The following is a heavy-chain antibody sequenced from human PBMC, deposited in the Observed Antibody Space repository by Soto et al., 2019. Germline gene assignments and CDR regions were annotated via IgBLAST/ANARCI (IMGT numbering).Heavy chain of an antibody. CDR3: ARHVFTTVVRGFITTFEYYSGMDV. J-gene: IGHJ6*02. CDR2: IHHNWIT. V-gene: IGHV4-39*01. Sequence: SETLSLTCTVSGASISSSSYSWGWIRQPPGKGLEWIGNIHHNWITYYNPSLKSRVTISVDTSKDQFSLKLSSVTAADTAVYYCARHVFTTVVRGFITTFEYYSGMDVWGQGTTVTVSS. CDR1: GASISSSSYS. D-gene: IGHD3-10*01.